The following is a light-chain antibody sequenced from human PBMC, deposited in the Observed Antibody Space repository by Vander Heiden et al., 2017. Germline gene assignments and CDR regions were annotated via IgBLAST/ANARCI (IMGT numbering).Light chain of an antibody. Sequence: IVLTQSPATLSLSPGERATLSCRASRSDAPYLAWYQQKPGQAPRLLIYDTSKRATGIPARFSGSGSGTDFTLTISSLEPEDFAVYYCHQRSNWPGSFGQGAKVELK. V-gene: IGKV3-11*01. CDR2: DTS. J-gene: IGKJ1*01. CDR1: RSDAPY. CDR3: HQRSNWPGS.